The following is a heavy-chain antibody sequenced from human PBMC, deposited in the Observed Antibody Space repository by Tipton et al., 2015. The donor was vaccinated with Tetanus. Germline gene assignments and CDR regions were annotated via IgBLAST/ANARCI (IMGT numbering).Heavy chain of an antibody. J-gene: IGHJ4*02. CDR2: ISSTSAYI. D-gene: IGHD6-6*01. Sequence: SLRLSCAASGFSFSNYAMTWVRQAPGKGLEWVSSISSTSAYIYYADSLKGRFTISRDNAKNSLYLQMNSLRVEDTAVYFCASGSSLDYWGQGSLVTVSS. CDR3: ASGSSLDY. V-gene: IGHV3-21*01. CDR1: GFSFSNYA.